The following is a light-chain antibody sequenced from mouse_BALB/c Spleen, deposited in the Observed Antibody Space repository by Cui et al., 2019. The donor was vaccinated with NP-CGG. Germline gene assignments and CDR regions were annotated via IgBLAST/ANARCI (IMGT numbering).Light chain of an antibody. CDR2: GTK. CDR1: TGAVTTNNY. Sequence: QAVVTQESALTTSPGETVTLTCRTSTGAVTTNNYVKWVQEKPDHLFTGLIGGTKNRTPGVPVRFSGFLIGDKAALTITGAQTEDEAIYFCALWYSNHWVFGGGTKLTVL. V-gene: IGLV1*01. CDR3: ALWYSNHWV. J-gene: IGLJ1*01.